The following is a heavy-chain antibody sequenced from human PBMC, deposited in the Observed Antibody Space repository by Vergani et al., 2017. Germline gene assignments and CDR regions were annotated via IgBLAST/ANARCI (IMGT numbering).Heavy chain of an antibody. J-gene: IGHJ6*03. V-gene: IGHV1-69*01. CDR3: ARVREGEGGSFTYYYYYYYMDV. Sequence: QVQLVQSGAEVKKPGSSVKVSCKASGGTFSSYAISWVRQAPGQGLEWMGGIIPIFGTVNYAQKFQGRVTITADESTSTAYMELSSLRSEDTAVYYCARVREGEGGSFTYYYYYYYMDVWGKGTTVTVSS. CDR1: GGTFSSYA. CDR2: IIPIFGTV. D-gene: IGHD2-15*01.